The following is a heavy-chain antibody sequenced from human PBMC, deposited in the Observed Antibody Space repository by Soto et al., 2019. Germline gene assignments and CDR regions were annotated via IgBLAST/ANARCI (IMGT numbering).Heavy chain of an antibody. V-gene: IGHV3-64*04. Sequence: VGSLRLSCSASGFTFSSYDVHWVRQAPGKGLEFVAGISPNGGSTFYADSVKGRFTISKDNSRNTLYLQMYSLTAEDTALYYCAKTGPYCGGDCSRYFYGMDVWGQGTTVTVSS. CDR2: ISPNGGST. D-gene: IGHD2-21*02. CDR3: AKTGPYCGGDCSRYFYGMDV. CDR1: GFTFSSYD. J-gene: IGHJ6*02.